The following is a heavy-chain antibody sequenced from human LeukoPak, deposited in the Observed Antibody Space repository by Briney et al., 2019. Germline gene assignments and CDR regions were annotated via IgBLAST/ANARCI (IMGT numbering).Heavy chain of an antibody. D-gene: IGHD6-19*01. CDR1: GGTFSSYA. CDR3: ARDKKWGGDYSSGWYDY. J-gene: IGHJ4*02. CDR2: IIPIFGTA. V-gene: IGHV1-69*05. Sequence: ASVKVSCKASGGTFSSYAISWVRQAPGQGLEWMGRIIPIFGTANYAQKLQGRVTISTDESTSTAYMELSSLRSEDTAVYHCARDKKWGGDYSSGWYDYWGQGTLVTVSS.